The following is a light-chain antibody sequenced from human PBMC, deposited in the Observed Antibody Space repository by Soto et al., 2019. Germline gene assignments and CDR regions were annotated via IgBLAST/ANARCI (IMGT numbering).Light chain of an antibody. CDR3: CSYAGSSTYV. J-gene: IGLJ1*01. Sequence: QPALNQPSSVSGSAGQSITISCTGTSSEVGYYNLASWYQHHPAKAPKLIIYEVNKRPSGVSNRFSGSKSGNTASLTISGLQAEDEADYHCCSYAGSSTYVFGTGTKVTVL. CDR1: SSEVGYYNL. CDR2: EVN. V-gene: IGLV2-23*02.